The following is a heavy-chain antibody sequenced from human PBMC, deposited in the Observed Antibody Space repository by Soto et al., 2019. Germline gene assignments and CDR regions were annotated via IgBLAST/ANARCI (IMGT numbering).Heavy chain of an antibody. CDR2: IYYSGST. CDR1: GGSISSGNYY. D-gene: IGHD5-12*01. Sequence: SETLSLTCTVSGGSISSGNYYWSWIRQPPGKGLEWIGYIYYSGSTYYNPSLKSRVTISVDTSKNQFSLKLSSVTAADTAVYYCAREGGYDSSTIYWGQGTLVTVSS. J-gene: IGHJ4*02. CDR3: AREGGYDSSTIY. V-gene: IGHV4-30-4*01.